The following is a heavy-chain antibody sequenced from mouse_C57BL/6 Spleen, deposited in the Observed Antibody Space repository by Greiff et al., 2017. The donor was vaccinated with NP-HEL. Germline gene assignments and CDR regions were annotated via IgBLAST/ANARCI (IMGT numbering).Heavy chain of an antibody. CDR2: IYPGSGST. V-gene: IGHV1-55*01. J-gene: IGHJ1*03. D-gene: IGHD1-1*01. CDR1: GYTFTSYW. Sequence: QLQQPGAELVKPGASVKMSCKASGYTFTSYWITWVKQRPGQGLEWIGDIYPGSGSTNYNEKFKSKATLTVDTSSSTAYMQLSSLTSEDSAVYYCARYWITTVVATDWYFDVWGTGTTVTVSS. CDR3: ARYWITTVVATDWYFDV.